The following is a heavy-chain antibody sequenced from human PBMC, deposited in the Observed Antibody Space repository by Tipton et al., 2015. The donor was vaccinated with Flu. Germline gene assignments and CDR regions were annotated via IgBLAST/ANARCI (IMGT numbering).Heavy chain of an antibody. CDR1: GFTVNSNY. V-gene: IGHV3-53*01. J-gene: IGHJ4*02. D-gene: IGHD6-13*01. CDR2: IYSDGST. CDR3: AKEFLANDNSWSFDY. Sequence: GSLRLSCAASGFTVNSNYMSWVRQAPGKGLEWVSIIYSDGSTYYADSVKGRFIISRDSSKNTVFLQTDSLRVEDTAVYYCAKEFLANDNSWSFDYWGQGALVTVSA.